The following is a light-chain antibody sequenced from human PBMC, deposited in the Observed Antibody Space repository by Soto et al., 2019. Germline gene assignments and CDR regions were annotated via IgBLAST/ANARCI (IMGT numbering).Light chain of an antibody. V-gene: IGLV2-14*01. Sequence: QSALTQPASVSGSPGQSITISCIGTSSDVGGYNYVSWYQHHPGKAPKLVIYEVTNRPSGVSNRFSGSKSGNTASLTISGLQAEDEADYYCSSYTSLTTIVLFGGGTKVTVL. CDR3: SSYTSLTTIVL. J-gene: IGLJ2*01. CDR1: SSDVGGYNY. CDR2: EVT.